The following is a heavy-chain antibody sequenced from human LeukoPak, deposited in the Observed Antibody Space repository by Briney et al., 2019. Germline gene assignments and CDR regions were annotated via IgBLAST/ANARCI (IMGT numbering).Heavy chain of an antibody. CDR2: IKEDGSDK. J-gene: IGHJ6*04. D-gene: IGHD2-2*01. V-gene: IGHV3-7*01. CDR3: VPAAMNV. Sequence: GGSLRLSWAASGFTFTNFWMTWVGQAPGKGLQLVANIKEDGSDKYYVDSVKGRFTISRDNAKNSLYLQMDSLKTEDTATYYCVPAAMNVWGKGTTVTVSS. CDR1: GFTFTNFW.